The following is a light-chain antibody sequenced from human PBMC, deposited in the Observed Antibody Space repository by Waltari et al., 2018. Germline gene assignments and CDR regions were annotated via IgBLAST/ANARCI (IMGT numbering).Light chain of an antibody. Sequence: DIQMTQSPPSLSASVGDTVTMTCRASQSVRNYLTWFQQKPGEAPKLLIHAASSLGFGVPSRFSGSVSETDFTLTIAGLQREDVGTYYCQQTYTVPRSFGQGTKVE. CDR1: QSVRNY. CDR3: QQTYTVPRS. V-gene: IGKV1-39*01. J-gene: IGKJ2*01. CDR2: AAS.